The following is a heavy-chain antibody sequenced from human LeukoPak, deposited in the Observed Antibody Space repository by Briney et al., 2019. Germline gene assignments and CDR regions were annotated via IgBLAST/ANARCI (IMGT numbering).Heavy chain of an antibody. J-gene: IGHJ4*02. CDR2: IKSKTDGGTT. CDR3: TASSGVRGALDY. V-gene: IGHV3-15*01. Sequence: GGSLRLSCAASGVTVRNVWMTWVRQAPGQGLEWVGRIKSKTDGGTTDYAAPVKGRFTISRDDSKNTLYLQMNSLKTEDTALYYCTASSGVRGALDYWGQGTLVTVSS. CDR1: GVTVRNVW. D-gene: IGHD3-10*01.